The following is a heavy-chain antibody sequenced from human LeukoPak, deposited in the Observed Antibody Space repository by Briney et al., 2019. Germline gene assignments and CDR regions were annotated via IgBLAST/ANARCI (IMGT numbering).Heavy chain of an antibody. CDR1: GGTFSSYA. D-gene: IGHD5-12*01. V-gene: IGHV1-69*04. Sequence: ASVKVSCKASGGTFSSYAISWVRQAPGQGLEWMGRIIPILGIANYAQKLQGRVTMTTDTSTSTAYMELRSLRSDDTAVYYCARGVGGYDDAFDIWGQGTMVTVSS. CDR2: IIPILGIA. J-gene: IGHJ3*02. CDR3: ARGVGGYDDAFDI.